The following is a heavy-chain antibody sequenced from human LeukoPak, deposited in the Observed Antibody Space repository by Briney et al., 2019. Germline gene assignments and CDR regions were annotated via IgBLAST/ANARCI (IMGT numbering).Heavy chain of an antibody. CDR2: IKGDGSIT. Sequence: PGGSLRLSCAASGFTFSTNWMHWVRQAPGKGQVWVSRIKGDGSITNYVDSVKGRFTISRDNSKNTLFLQMNSLRAEDTAVYYCARDIGGLDGDGLDYWGQGTLVTVSS. D-gene: IGHD4-17*01. J-gene: IGHJ4*02. V-gene: IGHV3-74*01. CDR3: ARDIGGLDGDGLDY. CDR1: GFTFSTNW.